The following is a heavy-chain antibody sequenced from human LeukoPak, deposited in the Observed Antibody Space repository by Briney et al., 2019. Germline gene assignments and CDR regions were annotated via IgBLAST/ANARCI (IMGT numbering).Heavy chain of an antibody. Sequence: SETLSLTCSVSGGSISSYYWSWIRQPPGKGLEWIGYIYNSGSTNYNPSLRSRVTISVDTSKKQFSLKLSPVTAADTAVYYCATSSHDLLDTDYWGQGTLDTVSS. D-gene: IGHD3-22*01. CDR2: IYNSGST. J-gene: IGHJ4*02. CDR1: GGSISSYY. V-gene: IGHV4-59*01. CDR3: ATSSHDLLDTDY.